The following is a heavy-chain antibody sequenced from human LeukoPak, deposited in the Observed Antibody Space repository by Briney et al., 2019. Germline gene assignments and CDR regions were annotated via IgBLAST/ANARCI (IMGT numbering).Heavy chain of an antibody. Sequence: ASVKVSCKASGYTFTSYYMHWVRQAPGQGLEWMGIINPSGGSTSYAQKFQGRVTMTRDTSTSTVYMELSSLRSEDTAVYYCARESFGDYYDSSGYPLFDYWGQGTPVTVSS. J-gene: IGHJ4*02. CDR2: INPSGGST. V-gene: IGHV1-46*01. CDR3: ARESFGDYYDSSGYPLFDY. D-gene: IGHD3-22*01. CDR1: GYTFTSYY.